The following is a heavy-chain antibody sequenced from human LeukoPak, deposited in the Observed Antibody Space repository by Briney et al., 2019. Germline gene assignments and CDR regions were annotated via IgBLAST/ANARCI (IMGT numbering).Heavy chain of an antibody. CDR3: AKDISYYGSGTAFDY. CDR2: ISWNSGSI. Sequence: GRSLRLSCAASGFTFDDYAMHWVRQAPGKGLEWVSGISWNSGSIGYADSAKGRFTISRDNAKNSLYLQMNSLRAEDTALYYCAKDISYYGSGTAFDYWGQGTLVTVSS. CDR1: GFTFDDYA. V-gene: IGHV3-9*01. J-gene: IGHJ4*02. D-gene: IGHD3-10*01.